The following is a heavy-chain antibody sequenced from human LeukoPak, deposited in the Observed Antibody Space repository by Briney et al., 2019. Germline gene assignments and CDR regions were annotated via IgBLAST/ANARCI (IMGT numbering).Heavy chain of an antibody. J-gene: IGHJ4*02. CDR2: INHSEYT. Sequence: PSETLSLTCAVSGVSFNDYYWNWVRQTPGKGLEWIGEINHSEYTNDSPSLKSRVTLSIDTSRKQFSLNLRSVTVADTGIYYCTRMTTGHDYWGQGTLVTVSS. CDR1: GVSFNDYY. D-gene: IGHD4-17*01. V-gene: IGHV4-34*01. CDR3: TRMTTGHDY.